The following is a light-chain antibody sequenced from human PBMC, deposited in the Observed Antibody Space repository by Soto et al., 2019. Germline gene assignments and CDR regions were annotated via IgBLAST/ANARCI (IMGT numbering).Light chain of an antibody. V-gene: IGLV2-14*01. CDR1: SSDVGGYNY. Sequence: QSVLTQPASVSGSPGQSITISCTGTSSDVGGYNYVSWYQQHPGKAPKLMIYDVSNRPAGVSNLFSGSKSGNTASLTISGLQAEDEADYCCSSYTTSSPHVVFGGGTKLTVL. J-gene: IGLJ2*01. CDR3: SSYTTSSPHVV. CDR2: DVS.